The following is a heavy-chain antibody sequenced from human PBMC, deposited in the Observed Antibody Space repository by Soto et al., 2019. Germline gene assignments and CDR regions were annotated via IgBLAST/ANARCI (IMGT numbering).Heavy chain of an antibody. CDR2: IYPGDSDT. J-gene: IGHJ3*02. Sequence: RGESLKISCKGSGYSFTSYWIGWVRQMPGKGLEWMGIIYPGDSDTRYSPSFQGQVTISADKSISTAYLQWSSLKASDTAMYYCARVCGSCYSESGLDAFDIWGQGTMVTVSS. V-gene: IGHV5-51*01. D-gene: IGHD2-15*01. CDR3: ARVCGSCYSESGLDAFDI. CDR1: GYSFTSYW.